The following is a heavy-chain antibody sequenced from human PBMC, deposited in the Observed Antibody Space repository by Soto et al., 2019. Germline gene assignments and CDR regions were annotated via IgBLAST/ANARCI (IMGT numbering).Heavy chain of an antibody. J-gene: IGHJ6*02. CDR3: AIDKGQEWLVLADYYYCMDV. D-gene: IGHD6-19*01. CDR1: GYTFTSYY. Sequence: QVQLVQSGAEVKKPGASVKVSCKASGYTFTSYYMHWVRQAPGQGLEWMGIINPSGGSTSYAQKFQGRVTMTRVSSTSTVYMELSSLRSEDTAVYYCAIDKGQEWLVLADYYYCMDVWGLGTTVTVSS. CDR2: INPSGGST. V-gene: IGHV1-46*01.